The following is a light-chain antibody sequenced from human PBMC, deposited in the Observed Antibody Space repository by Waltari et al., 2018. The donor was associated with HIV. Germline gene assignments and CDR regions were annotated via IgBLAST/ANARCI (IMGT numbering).Light chain of an antibody. J-gene: IGLJ2*01. CDR2: EVT. CDR3: ASYSNTDTLVV. Sequence: QSALTQPASVSGSPGQSITISCTGTSSDIGGYNSVSWYRQHPGNAPQLLIYEVTHRPSGVSHRFSGSKSGNTASLTISGLQAEDEATFYCASYSNTDTLVVFGGGTRLTVL. V-gene: IGLV2-14*03. CDR1: SSDIGGYNS.